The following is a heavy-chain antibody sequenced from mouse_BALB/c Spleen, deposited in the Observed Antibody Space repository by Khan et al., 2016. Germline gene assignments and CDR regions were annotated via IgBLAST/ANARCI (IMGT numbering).Heavy chain of an antibody. Sequence: QIQLVQSGPELKKPGETVKISCKASGYTFTDYSMHWVKQAPGKGLKWMGWINTETGEPTYADDFKGRFAFSLETSASTAYLQINNLKNDDTSTYFCARGLCYSWFAYWGQGTLVTVSA. D-gene: IGHD2-12*01. CDR2: INTETGEP. CDR1: GYTFTDYS. CDR3: ARGLCYSWFAY. V-gene: IGHV9-2-1*01. J-gene: IGHJ3*01.